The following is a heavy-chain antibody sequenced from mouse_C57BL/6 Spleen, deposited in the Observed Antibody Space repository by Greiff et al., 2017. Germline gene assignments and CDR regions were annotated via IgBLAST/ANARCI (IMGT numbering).Heavy chain of an antibody. V-gene: IGHV5-9-1*02. D-gene: IGHD2-3*01. CDR3: TRDEGYDDYAMGY. CDR1: GFTFSSYA. Sequence: EVMLVESGEGLVKPGGSLKLSCAASGFTFSSYAMYWVRQTPEKRLEWVAYISSGGDYIYYADTVKGRFTISRDNARNTLYLQMSSLKSEDTAKYYCTRDEGYDDYAMGYWGQGTSVTVSS. J-gene: IGHJ4*01. CDR2: ISSGGDYI.